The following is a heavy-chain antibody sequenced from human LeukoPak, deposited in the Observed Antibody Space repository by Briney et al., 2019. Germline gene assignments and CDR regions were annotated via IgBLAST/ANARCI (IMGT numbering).Heavy chain of an antibody. V-gene: IGHV3-23*01. J-gene: IGHJ3*02. CDR2: ISASGANR. Sequence: GGTLRLSCAASGFTFNRYGMSWVRQAPGKGLEWVSGISASGANRYYADSVKGRFTISRDNSKNTLYLQMNSLRAEDTAVYYCARGGSYLSAFDIWGQGTMVTVSS. CDR1: GFTFNRYG. CDR3: ARGGSYLSAFDI. D-gene: IGHD1-26*01.